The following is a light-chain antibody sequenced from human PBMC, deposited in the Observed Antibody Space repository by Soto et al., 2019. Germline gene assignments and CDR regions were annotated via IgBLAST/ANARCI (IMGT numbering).Light chain of an antibody. V-gene: IGKV1-5*01. J-gene: IGKJ1*01. CDR2: DAS. CDR3: QQFNSYPWT. CDR1: ERISSW. Sequence: DIQMTQSPSTLSASVGDRVTITCRASERISSWLAWYQQKPGKAPKLLIYDASSLESGVPSRFSGSGSGTEFTVTISSLQPEDFATYYCQQFNSYPWTFGQGTKVDIK.